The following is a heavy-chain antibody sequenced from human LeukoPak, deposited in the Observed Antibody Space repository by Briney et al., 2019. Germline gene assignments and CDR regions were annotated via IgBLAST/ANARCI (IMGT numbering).Heavy chain of an antibody. V-gene: IGHV3-48*02. Sequence: QPGGSLRLSCVGSGFTFRSHAMSWVRQAPGKGLEWVSYISSSSSTIYYADSVKGRFTISRDNAKNSLYLQMNSLRDEDTAVYYCAREGSYSSSWYLDYWGQGTLVTVSP. J-gene: IGHJ4*02. D-gene: IGHD6-13*01. CDR2: ISSSSSTI. CDR3: AREGSYSSSWYLDY. CDR1: GFTFRSHA.